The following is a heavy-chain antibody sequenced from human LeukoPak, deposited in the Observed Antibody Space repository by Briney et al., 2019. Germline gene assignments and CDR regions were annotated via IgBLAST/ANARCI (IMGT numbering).Heavy chain of an antibody. CDR1: GYTFTSYY. CDR3: ARGRLKQLPDY. J-gene: IGHJ4*02. Sequence: ASVKVSCKASGYTFTSYYMHWVRQAPGQGLEWMGIINPSGGSTSYAQKFQGRVTMTRDTSISAAYMELSRLRSDDTAVYYCARGRLKQLPDYWGQGTLVTVSS. D-gene: IGHD6-13*01. V-gene: IGHV1-46*01. CDR2: INPSGGST.